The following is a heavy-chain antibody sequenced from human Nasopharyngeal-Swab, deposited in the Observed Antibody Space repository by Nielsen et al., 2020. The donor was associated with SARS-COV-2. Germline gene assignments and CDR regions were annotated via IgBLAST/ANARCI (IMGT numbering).Heavy chain of an antibody. CDR1: GYTFSSYG. D-gene: IGHD3-16*01. J-gene: IGHJ4*02. V-gene: IGHV1-18*01. CDR2: ISPYNDYT. CDR3: ARELGVGLFDY. Sequence: ASVTVSCKSSGYTFSSYGISWVRQAPGQGLEWLGWISPYNDYTHYAQKFQGSVTMTSDTSTSTAYLELRSLTSDDTAVYYCARELGVGLFDYWGQGTLVTVSS.